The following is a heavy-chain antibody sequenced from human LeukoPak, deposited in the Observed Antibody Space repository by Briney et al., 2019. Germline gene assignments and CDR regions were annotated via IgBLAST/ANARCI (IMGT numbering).Heavy chain of an antibody. CDR2: ISSNGGST. V-gene: IGHV3-64*01. D-gene: IGHD5-24*01. Sequence: PEGSLRLSCAASGFTFSSYAMHWVRQAPGKGLEYVSAISSNGGSTYYANSVKGRFTISRDNSKNTLYLQMGSLRAEDMAVYYCARALDGYDYWGQGTLVTVSS. CDR1: GFTFSSYA. J-gene: IGHJ4*02. CDR3: ARALDGYDY.